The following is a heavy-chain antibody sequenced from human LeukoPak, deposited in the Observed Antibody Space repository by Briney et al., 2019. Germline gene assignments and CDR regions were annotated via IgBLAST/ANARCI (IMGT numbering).Heavy chain of an antibody. J-gene: IGHJ6*02. CDR3: ARDPGRNYGMDV. CDR2: ISYDGSNK. Sequence: GRSLRLSCAASGFTFSSYGMHWVRQAPGKGLEWVAVISYDGSNKYYADSVKGRFTISRDNSKNTLYLQMNSLRAEDTAVYYCARDPGRNYGMDVWGQGTTVTVSS. V-gene: IGHV3-30*03. D-gene: IGHD1-14*01. CDR1: GFTFSSYG.